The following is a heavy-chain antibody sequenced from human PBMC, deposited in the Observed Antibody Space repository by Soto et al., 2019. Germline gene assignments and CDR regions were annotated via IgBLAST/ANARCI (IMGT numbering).Heavy chain of an antibody. CDR1: GYTFTSYG. D-gene: IGHD3-3*01. CDR3: ARVVPEFGVDQDWFDP. CDR2: ISAYNGNT. Sequence: VASVKVSCKASGYTFTSYGISWVRQAPGQGLEWMGWISAYNGNTNYAQKLQGRVTMTTDTSTSTAYMELRSLRSDDTAVYYCARVVPEFGVDQDWFDPWGQGTLVTVSS. V-gene: IGHV1-18*01. J-gene: IGHJ5*02.